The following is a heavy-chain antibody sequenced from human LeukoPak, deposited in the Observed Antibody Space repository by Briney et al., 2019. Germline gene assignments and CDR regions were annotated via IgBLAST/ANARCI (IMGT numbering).Heavy chain of an antibody. CDR1: GLIFGSYA. D-gene: IGHD6-19*01. CDR2: ISGSGETT. J-gene: IGHJ4*02. Sequence: GGSLRLSCGVSGLIFGSYAMNWVRQAPGKGLEWVSGISGSGETTYYADSVKGRFTISRDNSKNTLYLQMNSLRADDTAVYYCAKDAYSSGWYLTSSYFDYWGQGTLVTVSS. CDR3: AKDAYSSGWYLTSSYFDY. V-gene: IGHV3-23*01.